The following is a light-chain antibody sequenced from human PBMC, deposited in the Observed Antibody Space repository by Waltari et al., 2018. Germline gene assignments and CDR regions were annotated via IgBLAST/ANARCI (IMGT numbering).Light chain of an antibody. CDR2: AAS. Sequence: DIQTTQSPSSLSASIGDGVTITCRASQTISIYLNWYQQKPGKAPKLLIYAASSLQSGVPSRFSGSGSGTDFTLTISSLQPEDFATYYCQQSYSTPQTFGQGTKVEIK. CDR3: QQSYSTPQT. CDR1: QTISIY. V-gene: IGKV1-39*01. J-gene: IGKJ1*01.